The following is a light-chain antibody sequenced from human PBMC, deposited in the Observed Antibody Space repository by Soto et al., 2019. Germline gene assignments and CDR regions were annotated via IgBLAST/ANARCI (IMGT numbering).Light chain of an antibody. CDR1: QTISSW. Sequence: DIQMTQSPSTLSASVGDRVTITCRASQTISSWLAWYQQKPGKAPNLLIYDASTLERGVPSRFSGTGSGTEGTLTIDRLKPDDGATYYCQQYHTSSITFGRGTRLEIK. J-gene: IGKJ5*01. CDR2: DAS. CDR3: QQYHTSSIT. V-gene: IGKV1-5*01.